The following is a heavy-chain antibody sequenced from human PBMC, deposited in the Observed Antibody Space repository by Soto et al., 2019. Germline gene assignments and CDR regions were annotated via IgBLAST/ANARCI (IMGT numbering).Heavy chain of an antibody. J-gene: IGHJ4*02. CDR2: IRSKAYGGTT. CDR1: GFTFGDYA. V-gene: IGHV3-49*03. D-gene: IGHD2-2*01. CDR3: TRGCSSTSCYPGLDY. Sequence: SLRLSCTASGFTFGDYAMSWFRQAPGKGLEWVGFIRSKAYGGTTEYAASVKGRFTISRDDSKSIAYLQMNSLKTEDTAVYYCTRGCSSTSCYPGLDYWGQGTLVTVSS.